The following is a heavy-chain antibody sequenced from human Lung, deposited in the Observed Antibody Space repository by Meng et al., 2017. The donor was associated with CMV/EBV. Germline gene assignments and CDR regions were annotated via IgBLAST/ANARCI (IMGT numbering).Heavy chain of an antibody. V-gene: IGHV3-21*01. D-gene: IGHD6-13*01. CDR2: ISTTSTYI. Sequence: SLKISCAASGFTFSAYAMNWVRQAPGKGLEWVTSISTTSTYIYYADSVKGRFTISRDNAQNSVYLQMNSLSAEDTGVYYCARSWDGMDVWGQGTTVTVSS. CDR1: GFTFSAYA. CDR3: ARSWDGMDV. J-gene: IGHJ6*02.